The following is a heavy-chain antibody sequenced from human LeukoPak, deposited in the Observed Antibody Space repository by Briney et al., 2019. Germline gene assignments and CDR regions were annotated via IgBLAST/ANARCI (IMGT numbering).Heavy chain of an antibody. D-gene: IGHD3-22*01. CDR3: ARYALSVYDSSGYPAAWDQEDSNWFDP. J-gene: IGHJ5*02. CDR1: GYTFTGYY. Sequence: PGASVKVSCRASGYTFTGYYMHWVRQAPGQGLEWMGWINPNSGGTNYAQKFQGRVTMTRDTSISTAYMELSRLRSDDTAVYYCARYALSVYDSSGYPAAWDQEDSNWFDPWGQGTLVTVSS. CDR2: INPNSGGT. V-gene: IGHV1-2*02.